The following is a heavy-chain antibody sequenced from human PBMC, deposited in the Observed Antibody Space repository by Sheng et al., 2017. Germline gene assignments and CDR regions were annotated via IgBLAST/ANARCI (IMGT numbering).Heavy chain of an antibody. Sequence: ESGGGVVQPGRSLRLSCAASGFTFNSYAMHWVRQAPGKGLEWVAIISYDGSYKYYADSVKGRFTISRDNSKNTLYMQMNSLRAEDTAVFYCARGRMVRGVINYYYGMDVWGQGTTVTVSS. J-gene: IGHJ6*02. D-gene: IGHD3-10*01. CDR1: GFTFNSYA. CDR3: ARGRMVRGVINYYYGMDV. CDR2: ISYDGSYK. V-gene: IGHV3-30*04.